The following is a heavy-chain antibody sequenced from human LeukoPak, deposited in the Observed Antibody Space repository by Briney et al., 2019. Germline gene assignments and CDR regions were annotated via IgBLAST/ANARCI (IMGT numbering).Heavy chain of an antibody. Sequence: GGSLRLSCAASGFSFKNYAMTWVRQAPGEGLEWVANIKQDGSDKYYMDSVKGRFTISRDNANNALYLQMNSLRDEDTAVYYCARVAAAVPDYWGQGTLVTVSS. J-gene: IGHJ4*02. CDR1: GFSFKNYA. CDR2: IKQDGSDK. CDR3: ARVAAAVPDY. D-gene: IGHD6-13*01. V-gene: IGHV3-7*04.